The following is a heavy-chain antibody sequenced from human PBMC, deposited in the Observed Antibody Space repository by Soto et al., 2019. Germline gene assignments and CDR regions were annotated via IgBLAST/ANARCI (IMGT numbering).Heavy chain of an antibody. CDR2: IIPIFGTA. CDR3: ARESRYCSGGSCYFLPGIGY. V-gene: IGHV1-69*13. J-gene: IGHJ4*02. D-gene: IGHD2-15*01. Sequence: SVKVSCKASGGTFSSYAISWVRQAPGQGLEWKGGIIPIFGTANYAQKFQGRVTITADESTSTAYMELSSLRSEDTAAYYFARESRYCSGGSCYFLPGIGYWGQGTLVTVSS. CDR1: GGTFSSYA.